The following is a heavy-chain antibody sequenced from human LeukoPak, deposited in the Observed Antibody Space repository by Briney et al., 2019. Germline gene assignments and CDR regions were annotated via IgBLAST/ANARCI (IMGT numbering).Heavy chain of an antibody. CDR1: GFTFSSYA. Sequence: GGSLRLSCAASGFTFSSYAMSWVRRAPGQGLEWVSAISGSGGSTYYADSVKGGFTISRDNSKNTLYLQMNSLRAEETAVYYCAKERPIAARHFDYWGQGTLVTVSS. CDR2: ISGSGGST. D-gene: IGHD6-6*01. V-gene: IGHV3-23*01. CDR3: AKERPIAARHFDY. J-gene: IGHJ4*02.